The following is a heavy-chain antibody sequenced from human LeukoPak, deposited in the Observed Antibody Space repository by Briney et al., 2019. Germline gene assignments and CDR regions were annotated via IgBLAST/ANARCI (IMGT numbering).Heavy chain of an antibody. Sequence: NPSETLSLTCTVSGGSISSYYWSWLRQSPGKGLEWIGYIYHSGSTNYNPSLKSRVTISLDTSKNQFSLKLSSVTAADTAVYYCARHRPGYSYGVFDYWGPGTLVTVSS. CDR1: GGSISSYY. D-gene: IGHD5-18*01. CDR3: ARHRPGYSYGVFDY. J-gene: IGHJ4*02. V-gene: IGHV4-59*08. CDR2: IYHSGST.